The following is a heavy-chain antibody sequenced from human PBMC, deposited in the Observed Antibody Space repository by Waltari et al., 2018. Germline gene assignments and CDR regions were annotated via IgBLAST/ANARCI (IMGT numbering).Heavy chain of an antibody. J-gene: IGHJ4*02. D-gene: IGHD3-16*01. CDR2: ITWNGGII. Sequence: EVQLAESGGAVVRPGGSLRLTCVASGFKFNDYGRGWVRRVPGKGLEWVSGITWNGGIISYSDSVKGRFTITRDNDKNSLSLQMTSLRVEDTALYYCARYLNWGLPRFDNWGQGTQVTVSS. V-gene: IGHV3-20*04. CDR1: GFKFNDYG. CDR3: ARYLNWGLPRFDN.